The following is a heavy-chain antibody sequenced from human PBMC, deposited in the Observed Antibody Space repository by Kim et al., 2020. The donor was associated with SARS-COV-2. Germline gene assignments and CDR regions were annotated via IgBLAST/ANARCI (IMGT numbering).Heavy chain of an antibody. J-gene: IGHJ6*03. D-gene: IGHD2-2*01. Sequence: SETLSLTCAVYGGSLSGYSWSWIRQPPGKGLEWIGEINHSGGTNYSPSLKSRVAMSVDTSKNQFSLRLRSVTAADTAVYYCAREHTVVVPSPILGLGPIYYYYNMDVWGRGTTVTVAS. CDR1: GGSLSGYS. CDR3: AREHTVVVPSPILGLGPIYYYYNMDV. V-gene: IGHV4-34*01. CDR2: INHSGGT.